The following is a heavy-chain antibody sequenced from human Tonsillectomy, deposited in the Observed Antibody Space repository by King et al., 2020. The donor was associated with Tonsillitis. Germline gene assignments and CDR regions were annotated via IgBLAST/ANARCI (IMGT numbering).Heavy chain of an antibody. CDR3: TSDLEVSPLTHYYDSSGSLRFDP. CDR2: IRSKAYGGTT. V-gene: IGHV3-49*03. D-gene: IGHD3-22*01. Sequence: VQLVESGGGLVQPGRSLRLSCTASGFTFGDYAMSWFRQAPGKGLEWVGFIRSKAYGGTTEYAASVKGRFTISRDDSKSIAYLQMNSLKTEDTAVYYCTSDLEVSPLTHYYDSSGSLRFDPWGQGTLVTVSS. J-gene: IGHJ5*02. CDR1: GFTFGDYA.